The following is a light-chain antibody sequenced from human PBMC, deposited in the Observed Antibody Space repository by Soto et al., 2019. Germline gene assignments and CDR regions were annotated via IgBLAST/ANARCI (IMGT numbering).Light chain of an antibody. CDR1: SGHNNYA. CDR3: QPWGTDIQVE. J-gene: IGLJ2*01. V-gene: IGLV4-69*01. CDR2: VDSDGSH. Sequence: QLVLTQSPSASASLGGSVKLTCTLSSGHNNYAIAWHQQQPDKGPRFLMRVDSDGSHNKGDGIPDRLSGSSSGAQRYLTISSHQYDDEGDYYWQPWGTDIQVEFGGGTKLTFL.